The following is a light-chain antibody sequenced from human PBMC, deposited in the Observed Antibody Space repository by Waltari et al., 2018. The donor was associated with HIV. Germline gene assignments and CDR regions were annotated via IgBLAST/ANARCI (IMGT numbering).Light chain of an antibody. V-gene: IGKV3-11*01. CDR2: DAS. J-gene: IGKJ1*01. Sequence: ENVLTQSPATLSLSPGERATLSCRASQSVSSLLAWYQQKPGQAPRLLIYDASNRATGTPPRFSGSGSGTEFTLSISSLQSEDFGIFYCQQYKDWPPWTFGQGTKVEVK. CDR3: QQYKDWPPWT. CDR1: QSVSSL.